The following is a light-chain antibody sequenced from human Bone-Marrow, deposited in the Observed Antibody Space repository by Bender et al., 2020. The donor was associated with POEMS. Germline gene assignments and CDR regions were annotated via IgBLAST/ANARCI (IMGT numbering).Light chain of an antibody. Sequence: SFEVTQPPSVSVSPGQTASITCSGHNLGDDYVSWYQQRPGQSPALLIYQDTKRPSGIPERFSGSNSGNTATLTIRGTQAMDEADYYCQAWDNSTAIFGGGTKLTVL. CDR2: QDT. CDR1: NLGDDY. CDR3: QAWDNSTAI. J-gene: IGLJ2*01. V-gene: IGLV3-1*01.